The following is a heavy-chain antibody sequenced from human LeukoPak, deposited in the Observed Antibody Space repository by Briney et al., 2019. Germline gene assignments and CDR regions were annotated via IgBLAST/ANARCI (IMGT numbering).Heavy chain of an antibody. J-gene: IGHJ3*02. CDR3: ARDRISINALDM. CDR1: GASFTTHY. D-gene: IGHD1-14*01. V-gene: IGHV4-59*11. Sequence: SETLSLSCTVSGASFTTHYWSWIRQPPGKGLEWIGYISYVGSTNYNPSLKSRVTISIDTSKNEVSLMLTSVTAADTALYYCARDRISINALDMWGQGTMVTVSS. CDR2: ISYVGST.